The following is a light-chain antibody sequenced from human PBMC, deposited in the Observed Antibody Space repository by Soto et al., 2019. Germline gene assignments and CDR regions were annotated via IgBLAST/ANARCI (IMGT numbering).Light chain of an antibody. V-gene: IGKV1-8*01. Sequence: IRMTQSPSSFSASPGDRVTITCRASQGISSYLAWYQQKPGKAPKLLIYAASTLQSGVPSRFSGSGSGTDFTLTISCLQSEDFATYYCQQYYSYPWTFGQGTKVDIK. CDR2: AAS. CDR1: QGISSY. CDR3: QQYYSYPWT. J-gene: IGKJ1*01.